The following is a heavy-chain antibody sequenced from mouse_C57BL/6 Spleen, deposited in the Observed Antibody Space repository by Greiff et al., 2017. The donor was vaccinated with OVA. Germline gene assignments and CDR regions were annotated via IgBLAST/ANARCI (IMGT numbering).Heavy chain of an antibody. CDR1: GYTFTSYW. J-gene: IGHJ4*01. Sequence: QVQLQQPGAELVRPGSSVKLSCKASGYTFTSYWMHWVKQRPIQGLEWIGNIDPSDSETHYNQKFKDKATLTVDKSSSTAYMQLSSLTSEDSAVYYCARPPNWDDYYAMDYWGQGTSVTVSS. D-gene: IGHD4-1*01. V-gene: IGHV1-52*01. CDR3: ARPPNWDDYYAMDY. CDR2: IDPSDSET.